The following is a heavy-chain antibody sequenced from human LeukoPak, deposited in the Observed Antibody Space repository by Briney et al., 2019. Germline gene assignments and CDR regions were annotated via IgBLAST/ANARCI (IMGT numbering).Heavy chain of an antibody. CDR3: ATYTHWVAGDV. CDR2: MNQDGSAK. Sequence: GGSLRLSCAASGFTFSDSWMSWVRQAPGKGLEWVANMNQDGSAKGYVDSVRGRFTISRDNARNSLYLQMSSLRPEDTAVYYCATYTHWVAGDVWGQGTTVTVSS. V-gene: IGHV3-7*01. J-gene: IGHJ6*02. D-gene: IGHD3-16*01. CDR1: GFTFSDSW.